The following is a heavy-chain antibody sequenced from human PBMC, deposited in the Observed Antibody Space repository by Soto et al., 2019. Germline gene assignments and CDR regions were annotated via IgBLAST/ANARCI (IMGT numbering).Heavy chain of an antibody. Sequence: EVQLLESGGGLVQPGGSLRLSCAASGFTFSSYAMSWVRQAPGKGLEWVSAISGSGGSTYYADSVKGRFTISRDNSKNTLYLQMNSLRAEDTAVYYWAKANNWNDGYYYGMDVWGPGTTVTVSS. D-gene: IGHD1-1*01. CDR1: GFTFSSYA. CDR2: ISGSGGST. V-gene: IGHV3-23*01. J-gene: IGHJ6*02. CDR3: AKANNWNDGYYYGMDV.